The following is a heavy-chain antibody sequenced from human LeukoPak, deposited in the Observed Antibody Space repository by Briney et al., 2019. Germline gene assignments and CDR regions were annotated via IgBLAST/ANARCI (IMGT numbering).Heavy chain of an antibody. CDR2: IYHSGST. Sequence: PSETLCLTCTVSGGSISSGDYYWSWIRQPPGKGLEWIGYIYHSGSTYYNPSRKSRVTISVDRSKNQFSLKLSSVTAADTAVYYCALTGTTRGKPFDYWGQGTLVTVSS. V-gene: IGHV4-30-2*01. CDR1: GGSISSGDYY. CDR3: ALTGTTRGKPFDY. D-gene: IGHD1-7*01. J-gene: IGHJ4*02.